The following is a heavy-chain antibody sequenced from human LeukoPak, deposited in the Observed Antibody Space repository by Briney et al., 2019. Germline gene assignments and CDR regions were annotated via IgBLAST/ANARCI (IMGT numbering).Heavy chain of an antibody. V-gene: IGHV3-30*03. Sequence: PGRSLRLSCAASGFTFSSYGMHWVRQAPGKGLEWVAVISYDGGNKYYADSVKGRFTISRDNAKNSLYLQMNSLRAEDTAVYYCARRGASSGGLDYWGQGTLVTVSS. J-gene: IGHJ4*02. D-gene: IGHD6-19*01. CDR1: GFTFSSYG. CDR2: ISYDGGNK. CDR3: ARRGASSGGLDY.